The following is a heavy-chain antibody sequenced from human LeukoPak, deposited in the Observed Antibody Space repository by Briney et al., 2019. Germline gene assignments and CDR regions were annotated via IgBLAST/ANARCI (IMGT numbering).Heavy chain of an antibody. CDR3: ARGARTPSGYGSRTAGRANWFDP. J-gene: IGHJ5*02. V-gene: IGHV4-34*01. CDR2: INHSGST. CDR1: GGSFSGYY. D-gene: IGHD5-12*01. Sequence: SEALSLTCAVYGGSFSGYYWSWIRQPPGKGLEWIGEINHSGSTNYNPSLKSRVTISVDTSKNQFSLKLSSVTAADTAVYYCARGARTPSGYGSRTAGRANWFDPWGQGTLVTVSS.